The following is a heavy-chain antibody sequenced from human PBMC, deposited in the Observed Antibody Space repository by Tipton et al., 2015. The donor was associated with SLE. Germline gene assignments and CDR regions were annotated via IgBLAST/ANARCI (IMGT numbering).Heavy chain of an antibody. Sequence: TLSLTCTVSGGSITNYYWSWIRQPPGKGLEWIGYVYFSGTTNYNPSLMSRVTISVDTSKNQFSLKLSSVTAADTAVYYCARDGESVGGVIPYYWGQGTLVTVSS. CDR2: VYFSGTT. D-gene: IGHD3-16*02. CDR3: ARDGESVGGVIPYY. CDR1: GGSITNYY. V-gene: IGHV4-59*01. J-gene: IGHJ4*02.